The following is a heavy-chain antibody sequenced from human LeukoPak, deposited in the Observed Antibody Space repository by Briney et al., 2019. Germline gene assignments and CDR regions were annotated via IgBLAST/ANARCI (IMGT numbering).Heavy chain of an antibody. V-gene: IGHV3-23*01. CDR2: ITGGHYAT. Sequence: GGSLRLSCAASGFSFSSFAMTWVRQAPGKGLEWVSSITGGHYATYNTDSVKSRFTISRDNAKNTLYLQMNSLRADDTAIYYCTKDPNGDYIGAFDPWGQGTLVTVSS. CDR3: TKDPNGDYIGAFDP. D-gene: IGHD4-17*01. CDR1: GFSFSSFA. J-gene: IGHJ5*02.